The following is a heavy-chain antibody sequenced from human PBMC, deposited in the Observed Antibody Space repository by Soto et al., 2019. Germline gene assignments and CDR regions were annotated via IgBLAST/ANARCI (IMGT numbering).Heavy chain of an antibody. V-gene: IGHV1-46*03. CDR3: FRNSFGKNWFDP. Sequence: AASEKVSCKASGNSFTTYYMHWVRQAPGQGLEWMGIINPSGGRTTYAQKFQGRVTMTRDTSTSTFHMELISLTSEDTAVFYCFRNSFGKNWFDPWCQGTLVTVSS. CDR2: INPSGGRT. D-gene: IGHD2-21*01. J-gene: IGHJ5*02. CDR1: GNSFTTYY.